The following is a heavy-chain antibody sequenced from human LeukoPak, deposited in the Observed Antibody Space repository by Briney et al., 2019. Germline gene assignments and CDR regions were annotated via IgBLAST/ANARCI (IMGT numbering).Heavy chain of an antibody. CDR3: ARMLIRFSEVDV. V-gene: IGHV4-31*03. D-gene: IGHD3-3*01. CDR1: GGSISSGGYY. J-gene: IGHJ6*04. Sequence: SQTLSLTCTVSGGSISSGGYYWSWIRQHPGKGLEWIGYIYYSGSTYYNPSLKSRVTISVDTSKNQFSLKLSPVTAADTAVYYCARMLIRFSEVDVWGKGTTVTVSS. CDR2: IYYSGST.